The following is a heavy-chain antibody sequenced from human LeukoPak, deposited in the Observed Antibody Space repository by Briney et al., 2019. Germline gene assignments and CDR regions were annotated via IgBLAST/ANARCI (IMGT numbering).Heavy chain of an antibody. J-gene: IGHJ5*02. Sequence: ASVTVSCKASGYTFTGYYMHWVRQAPGQGLEWMGWINPNSGGTNYAQKFQGRVTITADTSTSTAYMELSSLRSEDTAVYYCARDGKQQLLNWFDPWGQGTLVTVSS. CDR2: INPNSGGT. CDR1: GYTFTGYY. CDR3: ARDGKQQLLNWFDP. D-gene: IGHD6-13*01. V-gene: IGHV1-2*02.